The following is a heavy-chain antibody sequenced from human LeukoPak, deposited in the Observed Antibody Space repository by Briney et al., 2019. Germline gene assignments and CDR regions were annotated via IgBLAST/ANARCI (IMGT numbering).Heavy chain of an antibody. CDR3: AGEGAAAIDY. J-gene: IGHJ4*02. CDR1: GGSISSGGYY. D-gene: IGHD6-13*01. Sequence: PSETLSLTYTVSGGSISSGGYYWRWIRQHPGKGLEWIGYIYYSGSTYYNPSLKSRVTISVDTSKNQFSLKLSSVTAADTAVYYCAGEGAAAIDYWGQGTLVTVSS. V-gene: IGHV4-31*03. CDR2: IYYSGST.